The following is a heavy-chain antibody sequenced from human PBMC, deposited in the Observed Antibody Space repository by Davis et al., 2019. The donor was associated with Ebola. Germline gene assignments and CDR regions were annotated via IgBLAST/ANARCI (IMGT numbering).Heavy chain of an antibody. D-gene: IGHD3-10*01. CDR1: GGSISSGDYF. V-gene: IGHV4-30-4*01. CDR3: ARVSGGFGELLYHGAFDI. CDR2: IYYSGSP. J-gene: IGHJ3*02. Sequence: MPSETLSLTCTVSGGSISSGDYFWSWVRQPPGKGLEWIGYIYYSGSPYYNPSLKSRVTITIDTSKNQFSLKLSSVTAADTAVYYCARVSGGFGELLYHGAFDIWGQGTMVTVSS.